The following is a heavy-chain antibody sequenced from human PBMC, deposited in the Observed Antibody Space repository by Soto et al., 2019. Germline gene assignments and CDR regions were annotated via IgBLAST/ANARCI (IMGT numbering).Heavy chain of an antibody. D-gene: IGHD3-22*01. CDR3: SFLYHYDSIGHYYY. V-gene: IGHV1-46*01. Sequence: ASVKVSCKASGNSFTTYYMHWVRQAPGQGLEWMGIINPSGGRTTYAQKFQARVTMNNDTSTTTFHMELSSLTAEDTAVYYCSFLYHYDSIGHYYYWRQRTLATVSS. CDR1: GNSFTTYY. J-gene: IGHJ4*02. CDR2: INPSGGRT.